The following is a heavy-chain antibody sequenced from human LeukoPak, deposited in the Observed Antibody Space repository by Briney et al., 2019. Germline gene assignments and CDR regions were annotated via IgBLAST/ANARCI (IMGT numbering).Heavy chain of an antibody. CDR1: GFTFSSYS. CDR2: ISSSSSYI. D-gene: IGHD1-26*01. V-gene: IGHV3-21*01. CDR3: AKDKVGATTGGYYFDY. J-gene: IGHJ4*02. Sequence: GGSLRLSCAASGFTFSSYSMNWVRQPPGKGLEWVSSISSSSSYIYYADSVRGRFTISRDNAKNSLYLQMNSLRAEDTAVYYCAKDKVGATTGGYYFDYWGQGTLVTVSS.